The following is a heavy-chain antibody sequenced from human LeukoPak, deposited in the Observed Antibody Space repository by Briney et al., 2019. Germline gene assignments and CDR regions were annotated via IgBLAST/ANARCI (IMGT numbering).Heavy chain of an antibody. V-gene: IGHV3-33*01. Sequence: GRSLRLSCAASGLTFSSYGMHWVRQAPGKGLEWVAVIWYDGSNKYYADSVKGRFTISRDNSKNTLYLQVSSLRADDTAVYYCARDRIAAAVSWFDPWGQGTLVTVSS. CDR2: IWYDGSNK. D-gene: IGHD6-13*01. CDR1: GLTFSSYG. CDR3: ARDRIAAAVSWFDP. J-gene: IGHJ5*02.